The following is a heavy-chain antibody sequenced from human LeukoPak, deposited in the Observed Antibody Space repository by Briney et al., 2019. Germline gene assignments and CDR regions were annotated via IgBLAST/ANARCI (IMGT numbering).Heavy chain of an antibody. Sequence: SETLSLTCTVSGGSISSYYWSWIRQPPGKGLEWIGYIYYSGSTNYNPSLKSRVTISVDTSKNQFSLRLSSVTAADTAVYYCASFTVGAVLGAFDIWGQGTMVTVSS. CDR1: GGSISSYY. J-gene: IGHJ3*02. CDR2: IYYSGST. CDR3: ASFTVGAVLGAFDI. D-gene: IGHD1-26*01. V-gene: IGHV4-59*08.